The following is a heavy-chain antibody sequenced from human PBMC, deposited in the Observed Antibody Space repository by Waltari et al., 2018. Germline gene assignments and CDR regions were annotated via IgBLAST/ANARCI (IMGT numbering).Heavy chain of an antibody. Sequence: EVQLVESGGGLVQPGGSLRLSCAASGFPFSSYAMSWVRQAPGKGLEWVSAISGSGGSTYYADSVKGRFTISRDNSKNTRYLQMNSLRAEDTAVYYCAKVREVGATTADFQHWGQGTLVTVAA. CDR1: GFPFSSYA. D-gene: IGHD1-26*01. CDR3: AKVREVGATTADFQH. V-gene: IGHV3-23*04. J-gene: IGHJ1*01. CDR2: ISGSGGST.